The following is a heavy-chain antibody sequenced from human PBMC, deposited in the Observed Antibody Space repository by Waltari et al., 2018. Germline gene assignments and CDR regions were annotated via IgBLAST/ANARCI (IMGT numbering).Heavy chain of an antibody. J-gene: IGHJ5*02. Sequence: QVQLVQSGAEVKKPGASVKVSCKASGYTFTSYAMHWVRQAPGQRLEWMGWINAGNGNTKYSQKFQGRVTITRDTSASTAYMELSSLRSEDTAVYYCARVGGSLYNWFDPWGQGTLVTVSS. CDR3: ARVGGSLYNWFDP. D-gene: IGHD1-26*01. V-gene: IGHV1-3*01. CDR1: GYTFTSYA. CDR2: INAGNGNT.